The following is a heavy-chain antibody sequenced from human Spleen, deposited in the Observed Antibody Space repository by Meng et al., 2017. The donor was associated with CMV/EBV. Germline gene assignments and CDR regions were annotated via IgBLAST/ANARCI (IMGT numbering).Heavy chain of an antibody. D-gene: IGHD3-3*01. CDR1: GYTFTDNY. Sequence: ASVKVSCKASGYTFTDNYMHWVRQAPGQGLEWMGWINPNSGDTDSAQKFQGRVTMTRDTSISTAYMELSGLRSDDTAVYYCARALRITIFGVVRDAFDIWGQGTMVTVSS. CDR2: INPNSGDT. CDR3: ARALRITIFGVVRDAFDI. J-gene: IGHJ3*02. V-gene: IGHV1-2*02.